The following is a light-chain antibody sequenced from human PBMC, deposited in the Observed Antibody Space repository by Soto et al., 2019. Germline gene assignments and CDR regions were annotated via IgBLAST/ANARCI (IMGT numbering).Light chain of an antibody. V-gene: IGLV3-1*01. J-gene: IGLJ3*02. Sequence: SYELTQPPSVCVSPGQTASITCSGDKLGDKYACWYQQKPGQAPILVIYQDSKRPSGIPERFSGSSSGNTATLTISGTQAMDEGDYYCQAWDSSSWVFGGGTKLTVL. CDR1: KLGDKY. CDR3: QAWDSSSWV. CDR2: QDS.